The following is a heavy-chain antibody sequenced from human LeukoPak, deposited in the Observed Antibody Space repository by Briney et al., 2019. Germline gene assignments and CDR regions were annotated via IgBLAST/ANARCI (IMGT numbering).Heavy chain of an antibody. CDR3: ARVPDTEYDILTAPRAFDI. CDR1: GGSISSSSYY. D-gene: IGHD3-9*01. Sequence: SETLSLTCTVSGGSISSSSYYWGWIRQPPGKGLEWIGSIYYSGSTYYNPSLKSRVTISVDTSKNQFSLKLSSVTAADAAVYYCARVPDTEYDILTAPRAFDIWGQGTMVTVSS. J-gene: IGHJ3*02. CDR2: IYYSGST. V-gene: IGHV4-39*07.